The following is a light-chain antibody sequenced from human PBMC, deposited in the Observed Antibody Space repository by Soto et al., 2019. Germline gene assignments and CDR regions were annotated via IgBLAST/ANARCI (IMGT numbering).Light chain of an antibody. CDR3: QQRSNGPLT. V-gene: IGKV3-11*01. CDR2: DAS. CDR1: QSVSSY. Sequence: EIVLTQSPATLSLSPGERATLSCRASQSVSSYLAWYQQKPGQAPRLLIYDASNRATGIPARFSGSGSGTAFSLTISSLEPEDFAVYYCQQRSNGPLTFGGGTKVE. J-gene: IGKJ4*01.